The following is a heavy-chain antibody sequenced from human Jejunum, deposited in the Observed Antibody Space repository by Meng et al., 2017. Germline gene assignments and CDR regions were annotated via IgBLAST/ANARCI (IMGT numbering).Heavy chain of an antibody. CDR3: ARHGDYGNFDF. CDR2: FHSSGNT. D-gene: IGHD4-17*01. Sequence: SETLSLTCAVSGGSISTGADYGGWIRQSPGKGLEWIGSFHSSGNTYYTPSLKSRLTISLDTSKTQLSLKLNSVTAADTAVYYCARHGDYGNFDFWGQGTLVT. V-gene: IGHV4-39*07. CDR1: GGSISTGADY. J-gene: IGHJ4*02.